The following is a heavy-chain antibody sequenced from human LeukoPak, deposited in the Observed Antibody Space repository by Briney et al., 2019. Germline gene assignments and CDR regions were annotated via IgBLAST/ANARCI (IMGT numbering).Heavy chain of an antibody. CDR3: ARDGVGWETTS. Sequence: PGGSLRLSCAASGFKFDDFGMSWIRQAPGKGPEWVAGTNWNGGSTGYADSVKGRFTISRDNAKNSLYLQMNSLRVKDTAFYYCARDGVGWETTSWSQGTLVTVSS. V-gene: IGHV3-20*04. D-gene: IGHD1-26*01. CDR1: GFKFDDFG. J-gene: IGHJ5*02. CDR2: TNWNGGST.